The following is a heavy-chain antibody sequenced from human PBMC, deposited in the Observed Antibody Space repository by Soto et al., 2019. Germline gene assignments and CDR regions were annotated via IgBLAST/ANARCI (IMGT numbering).Heavy chain of an antibody. J-gene: IGHJ4*02. D-gene: IGHD5-12*01. V-gene: IGHV4-39*01. CDR3: ARLEAAIVAFDY. CDR2: IYYSGST. Sequence: QLQLQESGPGLVKPSETLSLTCTVSGGSISSSSYYWGWIRQPPGKGLGWIGSIYYSGSTYYNPSLKSRVTISVDTSKKQFSLKLSSVTAADTAVYYCARLEAAIVAFDYWGQGTLVTVSS. CDR1: GGSISSSSYY.